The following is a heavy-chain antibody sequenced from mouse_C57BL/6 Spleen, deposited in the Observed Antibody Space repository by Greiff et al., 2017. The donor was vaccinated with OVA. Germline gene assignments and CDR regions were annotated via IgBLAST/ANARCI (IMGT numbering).Heavy chain of an antibody. CDR2: IYPGDGDT. Sequence: VQVVESGAELVKPGASVKISCKASGYAFSSYWMNWVKQRPGKGLEWIGQIYPGDGDTNYNGKFKGKATLTADKSSSTAYMQLSSLTSEDSAVYFCARSYGNLAWFAYWGQGTLVTVSA. D-gene: IGHD2-1*01. V-gene: IGHV1-80*01. CDR3: ARSYGNLAWFAY. CDR1: GYAFSSYW. J-gene: IGHJ3*01.